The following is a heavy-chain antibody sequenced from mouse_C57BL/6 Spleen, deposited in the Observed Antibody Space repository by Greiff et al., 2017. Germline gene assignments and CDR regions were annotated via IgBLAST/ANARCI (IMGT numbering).Heavy chain of an antibody. D-gene: IGHD2-4*01. V-gene: IGHV5-17*01. CDR3: ARHDYTYYTMDY. Sequence: DVQLVESGGGLVKPGGSLKLSCAASGFTFSDYGMHWVRQAPEKGLEWVAYISSGSSTIYYADTVKGRFTISRDNAKNTLFLQMTSLRSEDTAMYYCARHDYTYYTMDYWGQGTSVTVSS. CDR1: GFTFSDYG. J-gene: IGHJ4*01. CDR2: ISSGSSTI.